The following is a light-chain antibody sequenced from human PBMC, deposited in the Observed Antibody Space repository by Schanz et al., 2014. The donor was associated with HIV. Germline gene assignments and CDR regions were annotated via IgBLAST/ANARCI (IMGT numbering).Light chain of an antibody. V-gene: IGKV3-20*01. J-gene: IGKJ2*02. CDR2: GAS. CDR1: QSVGSY. Sequence: EIVLTQSPATLSLSPGERATLSCRASQSVGSYLAWYQQKPGQAPRLLIYGASTRATGIPARFSGSGSGTDFTLTINSLEPEDFAVYYCQQYGNSPRTFGQGTKLEIK. CDR3: QQYGNSPRT.